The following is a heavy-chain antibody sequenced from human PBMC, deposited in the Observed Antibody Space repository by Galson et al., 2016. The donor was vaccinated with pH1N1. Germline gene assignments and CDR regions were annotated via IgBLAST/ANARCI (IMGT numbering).Heavy chain of an antibody. CDR1: EYTFSDYY. Sequence: SVKVSCKASEYTFSDYYIHWARQAPGQGLEWMGRINPHNGVTDFAQKFQGRVTMTRDKSISTAYMELRSLTSDDTAIYYCAKEAGYSNSWDYWGQGTLVSVSS. CDR2: INPHNGVT. J-gene: IGHJ4*02. V-gene: IGHV1-2*06. D-gene: IGHD4-11*01. CDR3: AKEAGYSNSWDY.